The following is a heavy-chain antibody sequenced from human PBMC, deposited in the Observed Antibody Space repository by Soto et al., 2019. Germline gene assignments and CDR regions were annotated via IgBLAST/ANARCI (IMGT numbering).Heavy chain of an antibody. CDR1: GYSFTSYW. CDR3: ARQYCSSTSRYYERPVAFDI. D-gene: IGHD2-2*01. Sequence: PGESLKISCKGSGYSFTSYWIGWVRQMPGKGLEWMGIIYPGDSDTRYSPSFQGQVTISADKSISTAYLQWSSLKASDTAMYYCARQYCSSTSRYYERPVAFDIWGQGTMVTVSS. J-gene: IGHJ3*02. V-gene: IGHV5-51*01. CDR2: IYPGDSDT.